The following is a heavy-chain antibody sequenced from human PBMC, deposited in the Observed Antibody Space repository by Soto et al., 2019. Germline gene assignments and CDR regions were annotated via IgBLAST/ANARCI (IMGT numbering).Heavy chain of an antibody. CDR3: SALRWNFWSTD. D-gene: IGHD3-3*01. J-gene: IGHJ4*02. CDR1: GFSVDKAW. Sequence: EVQLVESGGGLVKPGESLRVSGAVSGFSVDKAWTGWVRQAPGKGLEWVGRIKGIPDGGKTEFGAPVKGRFTISRDSSENKVYLQMNSLKTEDTAVYYCSALRWNFWSTDWGQGTLVTVSS. V-gene: IGHV3-15*01. CDR2: IKGIPDGGKT.